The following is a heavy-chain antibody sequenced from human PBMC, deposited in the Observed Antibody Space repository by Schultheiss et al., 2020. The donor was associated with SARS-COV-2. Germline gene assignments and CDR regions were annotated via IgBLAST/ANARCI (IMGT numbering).Heavy chain of an antibody. Sequence: GESLKISCAASGFTFSSYGMHWVRQAPGKGLEWVAVIWYDGSNKYYADSVKGRFTISRDNSKNTLYLQMNSLRAEDTAVYYCAREFAPYSSSLAYYWGQGTLVTVSS. CDR2: IWYDGSNK. CDR3: AREFAPYSSSLAYY. J-gene: IGHJ4*02. V-gene: IGHV3-33*01. D-gene: IGHD6-6*01. CDR1: GFTFSSYG.